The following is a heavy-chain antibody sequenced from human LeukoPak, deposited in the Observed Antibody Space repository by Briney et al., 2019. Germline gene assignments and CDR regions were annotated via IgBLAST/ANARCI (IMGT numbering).Heavy chain of an antibody. CDR1: GGTFSSYA. Sequence: ASVKVSCKASGGTFSSYAISWVRQAPGQGLEWMGGIIPIFGTANYAQKFQGRVTITTDESTSTAYMELSSLRSEGTAVYYCAREHDYYDSSGYYQGAFDIWGQGTMVTVSS. V-gene: IGHV1-69*05. CDR2: IIPIFGTA. CDR3: AREHDYYDSSGYYQGAFDI. J-gene: IGHJ3*02. D-gene: IGHD3-22*01.